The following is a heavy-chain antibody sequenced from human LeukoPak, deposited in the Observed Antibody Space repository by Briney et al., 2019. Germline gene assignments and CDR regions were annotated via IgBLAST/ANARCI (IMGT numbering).Heavy chain of an antibody. Sequence: GGSLRLSCAASGFTFSDYYMSWIRQAPGKGLEWVSHISRSGSTRYYADSLKGRFTISRDNAKNSLYLQMNSLRAEDTAVYYCARTAYYYDSSGYDDAFDIWGQGAMVTVSS. CDR1: GFTFSDYY. CDR2: ISRSGSTR. D-gene: IGHD3-22*01. V-gene: IGHV3-11*01. CDR3: ARTAYYYDSSGYDDAFDI. J-gene: IGHJ3*02.